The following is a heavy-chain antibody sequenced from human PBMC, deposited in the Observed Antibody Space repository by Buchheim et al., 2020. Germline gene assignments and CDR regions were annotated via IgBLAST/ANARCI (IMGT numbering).Heavy chain of an antibody. Sequence: QVQLQESGPGLVKPSQTLSLTCAVYGGSFSGYYWSWIRQPPGKGLEWIGEINHSGSTNYNPSLKSRVTISVDTSKNQFSLKLSSVTAADTAVYYCARGRRVGIQLWLHGWFDPWGQGTL. J-gene: IGHJ5*02. CDR2: INHSGST. CDR3: ARGRRVGIQLWLHGWFDP. V-gene: IGHV4-34*09. CDR1: GGSFSGYY. D-gene: IGHD5-18*01.